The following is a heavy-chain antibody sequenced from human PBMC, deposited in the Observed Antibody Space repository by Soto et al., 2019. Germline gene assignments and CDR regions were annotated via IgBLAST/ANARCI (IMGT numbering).Heavy chain of an antibody. Sequence: SETLSLTWTASGGSLSSYYWSWIRQPPGKGLEWIGYIYYSGSTNYNPSLKSRVTISVDTSKKQFSLKLSSVTAADTAVYYCARGRLRFLEWPTIHPFDYWGQGTLVTVSS. CDR2: IYYSGST. D-gene: IGHD3-3*01. V-gene: IGHV4-59*01. CDR3: ARGRLRFLEWPTIHPFDY. CDR1: GGSLSSYY. J-gene: IGHJ4*02.